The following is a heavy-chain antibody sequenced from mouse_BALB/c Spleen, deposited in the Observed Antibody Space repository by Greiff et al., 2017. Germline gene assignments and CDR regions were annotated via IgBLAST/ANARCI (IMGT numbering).Heavy chain of an antibody. Sequence: QVQLKESGPGLVQPSQSLSITCTVSGFSLTSYGVHWVRQSPGKGLEWLGVIWSGGSTDYNAAFISRLSISKDNSKSQVFFKMNSLQANDTAIYYCASPLYDGYYWFAYWGQGTLVTVSA. CDR1: GFSLTSYG. D-gene: IGHD2-3*01. CDR2: IWSGGST. CDR3: ASPLYDGYYWFAY. J-gene: IGHJ3*01. V-gene: IGHV2-2*02.